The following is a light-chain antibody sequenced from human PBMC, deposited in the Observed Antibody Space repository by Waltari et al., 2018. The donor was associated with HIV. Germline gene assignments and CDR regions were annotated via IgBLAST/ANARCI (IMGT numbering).Light chain of an antibody. V-gene: IGLV1-44*01. CDR2: SDG. J-gene: IGLJ2*01. Sequence: QSVLTQPPSASGTLGPRVTISCSSTTSTIRTHSATWSPQPPGTAPKLLIFSDGRRTSEIPGRFSDSKSGTSASLTISGLQSEDEGDYYGAAWDDSLSETYVLFGGGTRLTVL. CDR3: AAWDDSLSETYVL. CDR1: TSTIRTHS.